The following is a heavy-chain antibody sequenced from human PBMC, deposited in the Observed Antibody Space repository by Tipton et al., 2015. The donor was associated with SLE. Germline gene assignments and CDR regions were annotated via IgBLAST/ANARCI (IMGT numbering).Heavy chain of an antibody. CDR1: GFTFSSYA. CDR2: ISGYGGTT. J-gene: IGHJ4*02. Sequence: SLRLSCAASGFTFSSYAMSWVRQAPGKGLEWVSTISGYGGTTYYADSARGRFTISRDNSKNTLYLQMSSLSAEDTAVYYCATDGRDYGDSAFDYWGPGTLVTVSS. D-gene: IGHD4-17*01. V-gene: IGHV3-23*01. CDR3: ATDGRDYGDSAFDY.